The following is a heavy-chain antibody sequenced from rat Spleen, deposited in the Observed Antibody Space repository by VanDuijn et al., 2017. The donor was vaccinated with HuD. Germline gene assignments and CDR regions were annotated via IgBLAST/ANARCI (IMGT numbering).Heavy chain of an antibody. D-gene: IGHD1-10*01. J-gene: IGHJ3*01. CDR2: ISYDGSAT. CDR3: TRGEQLGGDY. Sequence: EVQLVESDGGLVQPGRSLKLSCVASGFTFNYYWMTWIRQAPGKGLEWVASISYDGSATYYRDSVKGRFTISRDNAKSTLYLQMDSLRSEDTATYYCTRGEQLGGDYWGQGTLVTVSS. CDR1: GFTFNYYW. V-gene: IGHV5-31*01.